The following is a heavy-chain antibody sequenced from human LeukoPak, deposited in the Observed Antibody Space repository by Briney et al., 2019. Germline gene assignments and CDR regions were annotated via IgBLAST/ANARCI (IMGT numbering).Heavy chain of an antibody. CDR2: IIPIYGTA. V-gene: IGHV1-69*01. Sequence: SVKVSCKASGDTFSNYPIVWVRQAPGRGLEWMGGIIPIYGTANYAQMFQGRITLTAHESTVTAYLELRSLTSDDTALYFCATHTGGYNYWWFDIWGQGTLVTVSS. CDR1: GDTFSNYP. D-gene: IGHD5-24*01. J-gene: IGHJ5*02. CDR3: ATHTGGYNYWWFDI.